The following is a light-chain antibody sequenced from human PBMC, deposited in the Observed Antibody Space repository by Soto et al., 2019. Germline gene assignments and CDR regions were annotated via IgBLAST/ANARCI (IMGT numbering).Light chain of an antibody. CDR1: QSVSSY. CDR3: QQRST. V-gene: IGKV3-11*01. CDR2: DAS. Sequence: IVLTQSPATLSLSPGERAALSCRASQSVSSYLAWYQQKPGQAPRLLIYDASNRATCIPARFSGSGSGTYFTLTISSLEPEDFAVYYCQQRSTFGQGTKVEI. J-gene: IGKJ1*01.